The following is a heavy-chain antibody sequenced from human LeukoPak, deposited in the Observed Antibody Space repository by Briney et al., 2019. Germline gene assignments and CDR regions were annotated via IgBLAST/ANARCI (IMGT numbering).Heavy chain of an antibody. D-gene: IGHD3-22*01. J-gene: IGHJ5*02. Sequence: GGSLRLSCAASGFTFSSYAMSWVRQAPGKGLEWVSAISGSGGSTYYADSVKGRFTISRDNSKNTLYLQMNSLRAEDTAVYYCAKGIGRYYYDSSGSPDWFDPWGQGTLVTVSS. CDR2: ISGSGGST. CDR1: GFTFSSYA. CDR3: AKGIGRYYYDSSGSPDWFDP. V-gene: IGHV3-23*01.